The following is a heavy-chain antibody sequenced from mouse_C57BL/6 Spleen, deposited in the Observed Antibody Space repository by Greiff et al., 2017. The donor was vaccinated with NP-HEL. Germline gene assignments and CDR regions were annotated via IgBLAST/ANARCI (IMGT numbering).Heavy chain of an antibody. CDR1: GFTFSDYY. CDR2: ISNGGGST. Sequence: EVKLVESGGGLVQPGGSLKLSCAASGFTFSDYYMYWVRQTPEKRLEWVAYISNGGGSTYYPDTVKGRFTISRDNAKNTLYLQMSRLKSEDTAMYYCARHDYDGYYADWYFDVWGTGTTVTVSS. J-gene: IGHJ1*03. CDR3: ARHDYDGYYADWYFDV. D-gene: IGHD2-3*01. V-gene: IGHV5-12*01.